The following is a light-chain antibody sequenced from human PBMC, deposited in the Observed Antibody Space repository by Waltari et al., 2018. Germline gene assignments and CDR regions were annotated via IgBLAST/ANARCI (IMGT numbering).Light chain of an antibody. V-gene: IGKV1-5*03. CDR1: QDISLW. CDR3: QQYSTAPWT. J-gene: IGKJ1*01. Sequence: IQMTQSPSTLSASVGDTVTITGRASQDISLWLDWYQQKQGKAPRLLIYRTSTLETGAPSRFSGRGAETGFTLTINSLQADDGATYFCQQYSTAPWTFGQGTKVEIK. CDR2: RTS.